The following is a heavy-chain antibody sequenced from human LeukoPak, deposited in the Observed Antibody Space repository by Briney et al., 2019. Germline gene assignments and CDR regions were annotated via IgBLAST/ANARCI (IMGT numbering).Heavy chain of an antibody. Sequence: KPGGSLRLSCTASGFTFSSYSMNWVRQAPGKGLEWVSSISSSSSYIYYADSVKGRFTISRDNAKNSLYLQMNSLRAEDTAVYYCAREAPPDIVVVPAAITDYYYMDVWGKGTTVTVSS. CDR2: ISSSSSYI. CDR3: AREAPPDIVVVPAAITDYYYMDV. V-gene: IGHV3-21*01. J-gene: IGHJ6*03. D-gene: IGHD2-2*01. CDR1: GFTFSSYS.